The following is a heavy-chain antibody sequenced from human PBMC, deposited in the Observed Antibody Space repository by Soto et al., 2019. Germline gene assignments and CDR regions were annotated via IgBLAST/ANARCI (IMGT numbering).Heavy chain of an antibody. D-gene: IGHD2-8*01. CDR2: IWYDGSNK. Sequence: QVQLVESGGGVVQPGRSLRLSCAASGFTFSSYGMHWVRQAPGKGLEWVAVIWYDGSNKYYADSVKGRFTITRDNSKNTLYQQMTRMRAGDTAVYYCARDGGENGRHDAVDSRGPGTMVTVSS. V-gene: IGHV3-33*01. CDR3: ARDGGENGRHDAVDS. CDR1: GFTFSSYG. J-gene: IGHJ3*02.